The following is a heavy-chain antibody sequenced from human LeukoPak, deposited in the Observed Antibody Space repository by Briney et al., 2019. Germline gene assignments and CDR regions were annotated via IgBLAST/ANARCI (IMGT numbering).Heavy chain of an antibody. V-gene: IGHV3-23*01. CDR2: IGASGLNT. CDR3: AKNWDDYDSSGPIDH. Sequence: PGGSLRLSCVASGFTFSSYAMSWVRQAPGKGLEWVSGIGASGLNTYYADSVKGRLTISRDNSKNTVDLQMYSLRAEDTAVYYCAKNWDDYDSSGPIDHWGQGALVTVSS. CDR1: GFTFSSYA. D-gene: IGHD3-22*01. J-gene: IGHJ4*02.